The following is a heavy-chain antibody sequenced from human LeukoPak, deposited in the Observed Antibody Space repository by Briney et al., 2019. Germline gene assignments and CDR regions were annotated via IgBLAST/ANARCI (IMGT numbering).Heavy chain of an antibody. D-gene: IGHD3-10*01. CDR3: AKDRGLRITMVRGVGSFDY. J-gene: IGHJ4*02. CDR2: IRYDGSNK. CDR1: GFTFSSYG. V-gene: IGHV3-30*02. Sequence: GGSLRLSCAASGFTFSSYGMHWVRQAPGKGLEWVAFIRYDGSNKYYADSVKGRFTISRDNSKNTLYLQMNSLRAEDTAVYYCAKDRGLRITMVRGVGSFDYWGQGTLVTVSS.